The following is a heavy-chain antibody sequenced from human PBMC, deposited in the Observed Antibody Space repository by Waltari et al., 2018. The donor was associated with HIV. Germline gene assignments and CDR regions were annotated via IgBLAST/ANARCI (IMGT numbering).Heavy chain of an antibody. D-gene: IGHD6-19*01. CDR1: WDSVSSHSAA. V-gene: IGHV6-1*01. Sequence: QVQLQQSGPGLVKPSQPLSLPCAISWDSVSSHSAAWNCIRQSPSRGLEWLGRTYYRSKWYNDYAVSVKSRMTSNSDTAKNQFSLQVNSVTPEDTAVYYGARDQTYSGWSSFDSWGQGTLVTVSS. CDR2: TYYRSKWYN. J-gene: IGHJ4*02. CDR3: ARDQTYSGWSSFDS.